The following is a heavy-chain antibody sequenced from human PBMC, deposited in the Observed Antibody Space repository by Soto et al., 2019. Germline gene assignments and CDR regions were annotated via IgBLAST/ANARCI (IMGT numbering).Heavy chain of an antibody. CDR2: IIPIFGTA. CDR3: ARDGIYYYDSSGRAFDI. CDR1: GGTFSSYA. Sequence: SVKVSCKASGGTFSSYAISWVRQAPGQGLEWMGGIIPIFGTANYAQKFQGRVTITADESTSTAYMELSSLRSEDTAVYYCARDGIYYYDSSGRAFDIWGQGTMVTVSS. D-gene: IGHD3-22*01. J-gene: IGHJ3*02. V-gene: IGHV1-69*13.